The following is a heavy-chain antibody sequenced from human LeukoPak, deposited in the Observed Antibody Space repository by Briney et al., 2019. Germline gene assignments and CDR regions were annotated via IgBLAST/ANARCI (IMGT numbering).Heavy chain of an antibody. D-gene: IGHD3-10*01. CDR3: ARDWSVRGVIGYYYYGMDV. J-gene: IGHJ6*04. V-gene: IGHV3-48*03. CDR2: ISSGSTI. Sequence: GGSLRLSCAASGFTFSSYEMNWVRQAPGKGLEWVSYISSGSTIYYADSVKGRFTISRDNAKNSLYLQMNSLRAEDTAVYYCARDWSVRGVIGYYYYGMDVWGKGTTVTVSS. CDR1: GFTFSSYE.